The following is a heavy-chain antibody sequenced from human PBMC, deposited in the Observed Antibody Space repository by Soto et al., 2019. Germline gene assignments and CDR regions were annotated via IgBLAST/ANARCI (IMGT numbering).Heavy chain of an antibody. CDR1: GFTFSNAW. Sequence: ESGGGLVKPGGSLRLSCAASGFTFSNAWMSWVRQAPGKGLEWVGRIKSKTDGGTTDYAAPVKGRFTISRDDSKNTLYLQMNSLKTEDTAVYYCTPSYYYDSSGYKGDWFDPWGQGTLVTVSS. D-gene: IGHD3-22*01. CDR2: IKSKTDGGTT. V-gene: IGHV3-15*01. CDR3: TPSYYYDSSGYKGDWFDP. J-gene: IGHJ5*02.